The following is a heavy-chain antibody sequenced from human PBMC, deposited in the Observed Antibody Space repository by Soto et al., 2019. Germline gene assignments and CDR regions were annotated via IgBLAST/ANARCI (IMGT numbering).Heavy chain of an antibody. V-gene: IGHV3-30*18. J-gene: IGHJ4*02. CDR3: AKDLAAGQTDY. D-gene: IGHD2-15*01. CDR2: ISYDGSNK. CDR1: GFTFSSYG. Sequence: LRLSCAASGFTFSSYGMHWVRQAPGKGLEWVAVISYDGSNKYYADSVKGRFTISRDNSKNTLYLQMNSLRAEDTAVYYCAKDLAAGQTDYWGQGTLVTVSS.